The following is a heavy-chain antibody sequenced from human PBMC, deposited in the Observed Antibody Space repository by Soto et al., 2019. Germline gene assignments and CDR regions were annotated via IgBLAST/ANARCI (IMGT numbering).Heavy chain of an antibody. CDR1: RYTFTSHG. D-gene: IGHD3-9*01. CDR2: ISTFNGKT. J-gene: IGHJ3*01. Sequence: QIQLVQSGGDVKTPGASVKVSCTTSRYTFTSHGIAWVRQAPGQGLAWMGRISTFNGKTDYAQKFQGRVTMTADTITSTVHMELRSLRSDDTAVYYCARLLTEGATFREDAFDLWGPGTKVTVSS. CDR3: ARLLTEGATFREDAFDL. V-gene: IGHV1-18*01.